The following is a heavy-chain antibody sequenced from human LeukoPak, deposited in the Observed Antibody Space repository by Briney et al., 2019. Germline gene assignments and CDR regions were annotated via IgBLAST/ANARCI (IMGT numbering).Heavy chain of an antibody. Sequence: GGSLRLSCAASGFTFSSYAMHWVRQAPGKGLEYVSGISTNGGSTYYADSVKGRFTISRDNARNSLYLQMNSLRAEDTAVYYCARVVWGQLTYYFDYWGQGTLVTVSS. CDR1: GFTFSSYA. CDR2: ISTNGGST. V-gene: IGHV3-64*02. D-gene: IGHD3-16*01. J-gene: IGHJ4*02. CDR3: ARVVWGQLTYYFDY.